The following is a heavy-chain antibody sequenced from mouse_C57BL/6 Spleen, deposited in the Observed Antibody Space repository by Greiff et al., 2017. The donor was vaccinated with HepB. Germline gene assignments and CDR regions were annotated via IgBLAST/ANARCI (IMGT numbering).Heavy chain of an antibody. Sequence: QVQLQQSGAELVRPGASVKLSCKASGYTFTDYYINWVKQRPGQGLEWIARIYPGSGNTYYNEKFKGRATLTAEKSSSTAYMQLSSLTSEDSAVYFCARDLYGNYEGGYYAMDYWGQGTSVTVSS. D-gene: IGHD2-1*01. CDR2: IYPGSGNT. CDR3: ARDLYGNYEGGYYAMDY. V-gene: IGHV1-76*01. J-gene: IGHJ4*01. CDR1: GYTFTDYY.